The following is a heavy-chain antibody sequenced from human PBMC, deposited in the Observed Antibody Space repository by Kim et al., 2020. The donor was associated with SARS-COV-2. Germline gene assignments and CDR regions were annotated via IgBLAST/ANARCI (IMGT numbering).Heavy chain of an antibody. CDR2: ISYDGSNK. CDR1: GFTFRSYG. D-gene: IGHD6-13*01. J-gene: IGHJ6*03. CDR3: ASTWPSHSSSWPHMDV. Sequence: GGSLRLSCAASGFTFRSYGMHWVRQAPGKGLEWVAVISYDGSNKYYADSVKGRFTISRDNSKNTLYLQMNSLRAEDTAVYYCASTWPSHSSSWPHMDVWGKGTTVTVSS. V-gene: IGHV3-30*03.